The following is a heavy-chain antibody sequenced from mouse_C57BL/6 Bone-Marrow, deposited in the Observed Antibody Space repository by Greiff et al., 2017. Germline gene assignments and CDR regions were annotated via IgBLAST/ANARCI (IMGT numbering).Heavy chain of an antibody. CDR2: ISYDGSN. V-gene: IGHV3-6*01. CDR1: GYSITSGYY. D-gene: IGHD2-5*01. CDR3: AVYYSNPAWFAY. J-gene: IGHJ3*01. Sequence: EVQLVESGPGLVKPSQSLSLTCSVTGYSITSGYYWNWIRQFPGNKLEWMGYISYDGSNNYNPSLKNRISITRDTSKNQFFLKLNSVTTEDTATYYCAVYYSNPAWFAYWGQGILVTVSA.